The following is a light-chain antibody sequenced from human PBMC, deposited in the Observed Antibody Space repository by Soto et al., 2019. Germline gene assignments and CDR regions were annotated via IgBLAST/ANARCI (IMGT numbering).Light chain of an antibody. CDR2: AAS. J-gene: IGKJ3*01. CDR1: QSVSSSY. CDR3: QQYGTSPFN. Sequence: EIVLTQSPGTLSLSPGERATLSCRASQSVSSSYLAWHQQKPGQAPRLLISAASSRATGIPDRFSGSGSGTDFTLTISRLEPEDFAVYYCQQYGTSPFNFGPGTKVDIK. V-gene: IGKV3-20*01.